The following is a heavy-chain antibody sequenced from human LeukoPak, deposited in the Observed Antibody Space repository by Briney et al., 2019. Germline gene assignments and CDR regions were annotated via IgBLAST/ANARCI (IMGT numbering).Heavy chain of an antibody. V-gene: IGHV1-2*06. J-gene: IGHJ4*02. CDR3: ARANYYGSGSYYRGIDY. D-gene: IGHD3-10*01. Sequence: ASVKVSCKASGYTFTGYCMHWVRQAPGQGLEWMGRINPNSGGTNYAQKFQGRVTMTRDTSISTAYMELSRLRSDDTAVYYCARANYYGSGSYYRGIDYWGQGTLVTVSS. CDR2: INPNSGGT. CDR1: GYTFTGYC.